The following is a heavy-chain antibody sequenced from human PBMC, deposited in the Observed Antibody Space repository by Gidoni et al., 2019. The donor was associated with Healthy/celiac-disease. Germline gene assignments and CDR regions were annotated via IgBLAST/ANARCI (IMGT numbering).Heavy chain of an antibody. CDR3: ARTPSGMSNAFDI. Sequence: QVTLRESGPALVKPTQTLTLTCTFSGFSLSTSGRWVSWIRHPPGKALEWLARIAWDDDKYYSTSLKTRLTISKDTSKNQVVLTMTNMDPVDTATYYCARTPSGMSNAFDIWGQGTMVTVSS. D-gene: IGHD1-26*01. J-gene: IGHJ3*02. CDR2: IAWDDDK. V-gene: IGHV2-70*15. CDR1: GFSLSTSGRW.